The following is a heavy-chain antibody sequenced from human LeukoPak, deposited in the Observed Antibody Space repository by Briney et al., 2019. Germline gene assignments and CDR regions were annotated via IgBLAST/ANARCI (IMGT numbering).Heavy chain of an antibody. D-gene: IGHD3-22*01. CDR1: GFTFDDYG. CDR3: AKDSGYYYDSSGYWDAFDI. Sequence: GGSLRLSCAASGFTFDDYGMSWVRQAPGKGLEWVSGINWNAGSTGYADSVKGRFTTSRDNAKNSLYLQMNSLRAEDTALYYCAKDSGYYYDSSGYWDAFDIWGQGTMVTVSS. CDR2: INWNAGST. V-gene: IGHV3-20*04. J-gene: IGHJ3*02.